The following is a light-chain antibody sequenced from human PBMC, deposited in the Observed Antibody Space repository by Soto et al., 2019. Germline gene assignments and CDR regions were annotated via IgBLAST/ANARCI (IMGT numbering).Light chain of an antibody. CDR1: SSDVGGYKY. Sequence: QSVLTQPRSVSGSPGQSVTISCTGTSSDVGGYKYVSWYQQFPDKAPKLVIYDVTKRPSGVPDRFSGSQSGNTASLTISGLQTEDEADYYCCSYAGSYPHVFGPGTKVTVL. V-gene: IGLV2-11*01. CDR3: CSYAGSYPHV. CDR2: DVT. J-gene: IGLJ1*01.